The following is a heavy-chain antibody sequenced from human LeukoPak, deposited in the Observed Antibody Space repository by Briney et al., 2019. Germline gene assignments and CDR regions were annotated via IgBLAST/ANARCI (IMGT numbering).Heavy chain of an antibody. Sequence: GGSLRLFCAASGFTFSSYGMHWVRQAPGKGLEWVAVISYDGSNKYYADSVKGRFTISRDNSKNTLYLQMNSLRAEDTAVYYCAKALAEYSSGWYGGYYWGQGTLVTVSS. D-gene: IGHD6-19*01. CDR2: ISYDGSNK. CDR3: AKALAEYSSGWYGGYY. J-gene: IGHJ4*02. V-gene: IGHV3-30*18. CDR1: GFTFSSYG.